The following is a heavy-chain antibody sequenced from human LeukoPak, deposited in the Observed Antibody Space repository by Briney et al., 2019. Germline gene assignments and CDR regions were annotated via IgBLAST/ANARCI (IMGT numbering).Heavy chain of an antibody. CDR1: GFTFSSYA. D-gene: IGHD6-19*01. CDR2: ISYDGSNK. J-gene: IGHJ6*02. Sequence: GGSLRLSCAASGFTFSSYAMHWVRQAPGKGLEWVAVISYDGSNKYYADSVKGRFTISRDNSKNTLYLQMNSLRAEDTAVYYCARAVAGRPFIYYYYGMDVWGQGTTVTVSS. CDR3: ARAVAGRPFIYYYYGMDV. V-gene: IGHV3-30-3*01.